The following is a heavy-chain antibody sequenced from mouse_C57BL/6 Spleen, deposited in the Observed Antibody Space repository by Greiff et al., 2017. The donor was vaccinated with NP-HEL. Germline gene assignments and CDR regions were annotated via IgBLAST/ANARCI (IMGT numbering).Heavy chain of an antibody. D-gene: IGHD3-3*01. CDR1: GFTFSDYY. V-gene: IGHV5-16*01. J-gene: IGHJ4*01. Sequence: DVKLVESEGGLVQPGSSMKLSCTASGFTFSDYYMAWVRQVPEKGLEWVANINYDGSSTYYLDSLKSRFIISRDNAKNILYLQMSSLKSEDTATYYCARDGGLMDYWGQGTSVTVSS. CDR2: INYDGSST. CDR3: ARDGGLMDY.